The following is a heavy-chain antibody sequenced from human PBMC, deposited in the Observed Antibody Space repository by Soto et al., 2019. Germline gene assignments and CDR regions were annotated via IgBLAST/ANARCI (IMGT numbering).Heavy chain of an antibody. J-gene: IGHJ4*02. V-gene: IGHV4-59*01. CDR2: FYNSGST. D-gene: IGHD6-13*01. Sequence: SETLSLTCTVSGGSISGYYWSWIRQPPGKGLEWIGYFYNSGSTNSNPSLKSRVTISADTSKNQFSLKLTSVTAADTAVYYCARVSGFNRVDDWGQGTLVTVSS. CDR1: GGSISGYY. CDR3: ARVSGFNRVDD.